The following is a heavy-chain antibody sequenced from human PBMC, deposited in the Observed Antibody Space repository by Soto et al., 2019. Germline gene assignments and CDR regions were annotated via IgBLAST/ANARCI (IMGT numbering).Heavy chain of an antibody. V-gene: IGHV5-10-1*01. CDR1: GYSFTSYW. Sequence: PGESLKISCKGSGYSFTSYWISWVRQMPGKGLEWMGRIDPSDSYTNYSPSFQGHVTISADKSISTAYLQWSSLKASDTAMYYCARYEFEYSSSSYYYYGMDVWGQGTTVTVSS. CDR2: IDPSDSYT. CDR3: ARYEFEYSSSSYYYYGMDV. D-gene: IGHD6-6*01. J-gene: IGHJ6*02.